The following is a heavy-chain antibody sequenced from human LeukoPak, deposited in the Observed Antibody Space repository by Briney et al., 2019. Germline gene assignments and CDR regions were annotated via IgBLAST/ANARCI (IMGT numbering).Heavy chain of an antibody. CDR1: GFTFSRYD. J-gene: IGHJ4*02. V-gene: IGHV3-23*01. Sequence: PGGSLRLSCAASGFTFSRYDMSWVRQAPGKGLEWVSSISSSGGGTYYGDSVKGRFTISRDNSKNTLYLQMNSLRDEDTALYYCAKEAHVAVTTYDYWGQGTLVTVSS. CDR3: AKEAHVAVTTYDY. CDR2: ISSSGGGT. D-gene: IGHD2-21*02.